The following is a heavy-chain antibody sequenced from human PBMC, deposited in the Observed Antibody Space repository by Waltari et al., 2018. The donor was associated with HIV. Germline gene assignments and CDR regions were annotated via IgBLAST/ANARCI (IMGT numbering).Heavy chain of an antibody. CDR1: GYTFTGYY. D-gene: IGHD6-19*01. CDR3: ARDWQQWLVRGGAFDI. V-gene: IGHV1-2*02. J-gene: IGHJ3*02. Sequence: QVQLVQSGAEVKKPGASVKVSCKASGYTFTGYYMHWVRQAPGQGLEWMGWINPNRGGTNYAQKFQGRVTMTRDTSISTAYMELSRLRSDDTAVYYCARDWQQWLVRGGAFDIWGQGTMVTVSS. CDR2: INPNRGGT.